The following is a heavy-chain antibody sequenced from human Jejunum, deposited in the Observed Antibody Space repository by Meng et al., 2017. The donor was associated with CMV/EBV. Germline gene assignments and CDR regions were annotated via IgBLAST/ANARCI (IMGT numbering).Heavy chain of an antibody. J-gene: IGHJ4*02. CDR3: ARSRAYVPGYGCGWGFDH. Sequence: GMPWVRPAPGKGLEWVAVIWYDGSNKKYAAFVKGRFTISRDNSKNTLYLQMNRLRVEDTAVYYCARSRAYVPGYGCGWGFDHWGQGVLVTVSS. V-gene: IGHV3-33*01. CDR1: G. D-gene: IGHD6-19*01. CDR2: IWYDGSNK.